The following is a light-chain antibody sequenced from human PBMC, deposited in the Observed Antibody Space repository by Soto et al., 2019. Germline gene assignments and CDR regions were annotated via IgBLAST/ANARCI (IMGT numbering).Light chain of an antibody. V-gene: IGKV3-15*01. Sequence: EIVMTQSPATLSVSPGERATLSCRASQSVSSNLAWYQQKPGQPPRLLIYGASTRATGIPARFSGSGSGTEFTLTIDILQSEDFAVYYCQQYDYWPPYTFGQGTKLEIK. CDR3: QQYDYWPPYT. CDR2: GAS. CDR1: QSVSSN. J-gene: IGKJ2*01.